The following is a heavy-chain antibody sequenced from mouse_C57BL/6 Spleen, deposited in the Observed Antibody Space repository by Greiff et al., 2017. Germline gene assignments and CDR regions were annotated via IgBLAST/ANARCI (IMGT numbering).Heavy chain of an antibody. CDR1: AFTLTDYR. D-gene: IGHD4-1*01. CDR3: ARHWDGDY. V-gene: IGHV5-17*01. J-gene: IGHJ2*01. Sequence: DVMLVESGGGLVKPGGSLKLSCAASAFTLTDYRMHPVRQAPQKVLDFVAYITSGSSTIYYADTVKGRFTISRDNAKNTLFLQMTSLRSEDTAMYYCARHWDGDYWGQGTTLTVSS. CDR2: ITSGSSTI.